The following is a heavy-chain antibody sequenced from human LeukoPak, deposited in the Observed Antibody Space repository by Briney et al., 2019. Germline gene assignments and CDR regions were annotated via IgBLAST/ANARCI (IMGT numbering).Heavy chain of an antibody. CDR2: ISGSGGST. V-gene: IGHV3-23*01. CDR3: AALAAAGTGYYYYYGMDV. Sequence: GGSLRLSCAASGFTFSSYAMSWVRQAPGKGLEWVSAISGSGGSTYYADSVKGRFPISRDNSKNTLYLQMNSLRAEDTAVYYCAALAAAGTGYYYYYGMDVWGQGTTVTVSS. CDR1: GFTFSSYA. J-gene: IGHJ6*02. D-gene: IGHD6-13*01.